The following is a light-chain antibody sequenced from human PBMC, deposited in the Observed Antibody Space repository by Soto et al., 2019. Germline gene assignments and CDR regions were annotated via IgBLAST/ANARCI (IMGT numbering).Light chain of an antibody. CDR2: DVS. CDR3: SSYTSSSTLGGV. J-gene: IGLJ1*01. Sequence: QSALTQPASVSGSPGQSITISCTGTSSDVGGYNYVSWYQQHPGKAPKLMIYDVSNRPSGVSNRFSGPKSGNTASLTISGLQAEDEADYYCSSYTSSSTLGGVFGTGTKVTVL. V-gene: IGLV2-14*01. CDR1: SSDVGGYNY.